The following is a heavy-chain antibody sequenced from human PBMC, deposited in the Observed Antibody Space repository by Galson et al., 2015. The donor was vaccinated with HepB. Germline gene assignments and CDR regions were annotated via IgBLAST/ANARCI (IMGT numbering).Heavy chain of an antibody. CDR2: ISWNSGSI. CDR1: GFTFDDYA. CDR3: AKDKSRGLDY. V-gene: IGHV3-9*01. Sequence: SLRLSCAASGFTFDDYAMHWVRQAPGKGLEWVSGISWNSGSIGYADSVKGRFTISRDNAKNSLYLQMNSLRAEDTALYYCAKDKSRGLDYWGQGTLVTVSS. D-gene: IGHD5-12*01. J-gene: IGHJ4*02.